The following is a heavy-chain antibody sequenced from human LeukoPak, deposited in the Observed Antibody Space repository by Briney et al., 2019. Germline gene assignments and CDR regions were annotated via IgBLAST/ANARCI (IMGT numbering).Heavy chain of an antibody. CDR1: GYTFSGYY. D-gene: IGHD2-15*01. Sequence: ASVKVSCKASGYTFSGYYIHWVRQAPGQGPEWMGWINPKSGGTKYAQNFQGRVTMTRDTSISTAYMELSSLRSDDTAVYYCARTQIGFCSGGRCYDAFDIWGQGTMVTVSS. J-gene: IGHJ3*02. CDR2: INPKSGGT. V-gene: IGHV1-2*02. CDR3: ARTQIGFCSGGRCYDAFDI.